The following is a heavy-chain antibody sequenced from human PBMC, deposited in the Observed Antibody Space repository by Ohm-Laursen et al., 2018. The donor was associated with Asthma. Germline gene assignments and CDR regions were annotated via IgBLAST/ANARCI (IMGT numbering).Heavy chain of an antibody. CDR1: GYTFTGYY. CDR3: ARDLYCSSTSCYAGYYYYGMDV. J-gene: IGHJ6*02. CDR2: INPNSGGT. Sequence: GSSVKVSCKASGYTFTGYYMHWVRQAPGQGLEWMGRINPNSGGTNYAQKFQGRVTMTRDTSIGTAYMELSRLRSDDTAVYYCARDLYCSSTSCYAGYYYYGMDVWGQETTVTVSS. D-gene: IGHD2-2*01. V-gene: IGHV1-2*06.